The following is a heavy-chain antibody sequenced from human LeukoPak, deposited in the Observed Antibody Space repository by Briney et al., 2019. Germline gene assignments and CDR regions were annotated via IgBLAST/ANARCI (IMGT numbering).Heavy chain of an antibody. Sequence: GGSLRLSCAASGFTFSSYAMSRVRQAPGKGLEWVSAISVSGGSTYYADSVKGRFTISRDNSKNTLYLQMNSLRAEDTAVYYCAKDPGNTTPGDWGQGTLVTVSS. CDR2: ISVSGGST. CDR3: AKDPGNTTPGD. V-gene: IGHV3-23*01. D-gene: IGHD3-3*01. J-gene: IGHJ4*02. CDR1: GFTFSSYA.